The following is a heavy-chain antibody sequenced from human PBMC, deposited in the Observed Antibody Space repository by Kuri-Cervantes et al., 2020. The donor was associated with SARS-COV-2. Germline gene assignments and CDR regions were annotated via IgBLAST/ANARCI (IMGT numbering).Heavy chain of an antibody. Sequence: SVKVSCKASGGTFSSYAISWVRQAPGQGLEWMGGIIPIFGTANYAQKFQGRVTITADKSTSTAYMELSSLRSEDTAVYYCARDIDSYDSSCYHTSDAFDIWGQGTMVTVSS. J-gene: IGHJ3*02. CDR1: GGTFSSYA. CDR3: ARDIDSYDSSCYHTSDAFDI. CDR2: IIPIFGTA. V-gene: IGHV1-69*06. D-gene: IGHD3-22*01.